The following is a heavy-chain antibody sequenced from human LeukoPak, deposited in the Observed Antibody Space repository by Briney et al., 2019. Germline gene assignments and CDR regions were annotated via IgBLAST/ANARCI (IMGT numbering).Heavy chain of an antibody. Sequence: SETLSLTCPGSGGSISSYYWRWIRQPPGKGLEWIGYIYYSGSTYYNPSLNSRVTISRDTSQNQFSLKLSSVTAADTAVYYCARGIGVAPNDAFDIWGQGTMVTVSS. CDR2: IYYSGST. CDR1: GGSISSYY. J-gene: IGHJ3*02. CDR3: ARGIGVAPNDAFDI. V-gene: IGHV4-59*01. D-gene: IGHD3-3*01.